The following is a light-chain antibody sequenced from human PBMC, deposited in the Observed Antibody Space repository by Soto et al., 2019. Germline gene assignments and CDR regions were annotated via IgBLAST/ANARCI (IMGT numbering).Light chain of an antibody. CDR1: QTISSW. CDR3: QHYNSYSEA. J-gene: IGKJ1*01. V-gene: IGKV1-5*03. CDR2: KAS. Sequence: IQMTQAPSTLSGSVGDSVTITCRASQTISSWLAWYQQKPGKAPKLLIYKASTLKSGVPSRFSGSGSGTEFTPTISCLQPDDFATYYCQHYNSYSEAFGQGTKVDIK.